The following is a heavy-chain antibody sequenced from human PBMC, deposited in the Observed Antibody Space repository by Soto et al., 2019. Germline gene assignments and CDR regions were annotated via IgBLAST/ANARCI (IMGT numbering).Heavy chain of an antibody. J-gene: IGHJ4*02. CDR1: GFTFSSYG. CDR3: AKAEFIAVHTIGAPDN. D-gene: IGHD2-15*01. V-gene: IGHV3-30*18. Sequence: GGSLRLSCAASGFTFSSYGMHWVRQAPGKGLEWVAVISYDGSNKYYADSVKGRFTISRDNSKNTLYLQMNSLRAEDTAVYYCAKAEFIAVHTIGAPDNWGQGALVNVSS. CDR2: ISYDGSNK.